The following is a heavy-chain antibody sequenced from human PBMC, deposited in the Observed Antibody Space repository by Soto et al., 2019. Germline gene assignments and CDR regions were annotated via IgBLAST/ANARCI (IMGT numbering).Heavy chain of an antibody. V-gene: IGHV3-21*01. J-gene: IGHJ4*02. D-gene: IGHD2-15*01. CDR2: FTRSSSYI. CDR1: GFNFSSFS. Sequence: EVQLVEAGGGLVKPGGSLRLYCAASGFNFSSFSINWARQAPGKGLEWVSSFTRSSSYIYYADSVRGRFTVSRDNAKKSLYLQRNSLRPEDTAVYYCARVGVVAATRGPFDYWGQGTLVTVSS. CDR3: ARVGVVAATRGPFDY.